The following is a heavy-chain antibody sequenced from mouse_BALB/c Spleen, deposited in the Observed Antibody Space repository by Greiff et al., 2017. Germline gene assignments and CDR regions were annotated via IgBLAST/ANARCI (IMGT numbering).Heavy chain of an antibody. CDR3: ARKRGSTMITDAMDY. CDR2: IWSGGST. CDR1: GFSLTSYG. V-gene: IGHV2-2*02. D-gene: IGHD2-4*01. Sequence: VQLHQSGPGLVQPSQSLSITCTVSGFSLTSYGVHWVRQSPGKGLEWLGVIWSGGSTDYNAAFISRLSISKDNSKSQVFFKMNSLQANDTAIYYCARKRGSTMITDAMDYWGQGTSVTVSS. J-gene: IGHJ4*01.